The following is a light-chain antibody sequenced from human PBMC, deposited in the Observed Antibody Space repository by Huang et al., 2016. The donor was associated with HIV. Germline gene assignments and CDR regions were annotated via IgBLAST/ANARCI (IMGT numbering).Light chain of an antibody. CDR2: GAS. CDR3: QQYLSSPLT. V-gene: IGKV3-20*01. CDR1: TNITNNF. J-gene: IGKJ4*01. Sequence: DIVLTQSPGTLSLSPRERAALSCRASTNITNNFLAWSQQRSGQTPRLLMYGASNRAMGIPDRFSGSGSGTDFTLIISRLEPQDSAVYYCQQYLSSPLTFGGGTNVEIK.